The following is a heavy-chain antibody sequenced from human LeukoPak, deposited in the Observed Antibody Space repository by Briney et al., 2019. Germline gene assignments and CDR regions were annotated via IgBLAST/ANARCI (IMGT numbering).Heavy chain of an antibody. CDR2: ISQSGST. J-gene: IGHJ5*02. CDR1: DGPFSGYY. Sequence: SETLSLTCAVHDGPFSGYYWSWIRQPPGKGLEWIGEISQSGSTNYNPSLKSRVTISVDTSKNQFSLKLSSVTAADTAVYYCARGSSGWYSANWFDPWGQGTLVTVSS. V-gene: IGHV4-34*01. CDR3: ARGSSGWYSANWFDP. D-gene: IGHD6-19*01.